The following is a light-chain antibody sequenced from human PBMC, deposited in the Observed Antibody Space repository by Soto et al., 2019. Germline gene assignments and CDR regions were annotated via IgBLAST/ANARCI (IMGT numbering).Light chain of an antibody. CDR3: CSYAGSRTLWV. CDR1: SSDVWSYNL. V-gene: IGLV2-23*02. J-gene: IGLJ3*02. Sequence: QSALTQPASVSGSPGQSITISCTGTSSDVWSYNLVSWYQQHPGKAPKLMIYEVSKRPSGVSNRFSGSKSGNTASLTVSGLEADDEADYYCCSYAGSRTLWVFGGGTKVTVL. CDR2: EVS.